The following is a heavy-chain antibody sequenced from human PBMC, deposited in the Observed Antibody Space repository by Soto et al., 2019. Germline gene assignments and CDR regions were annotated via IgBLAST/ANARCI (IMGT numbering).Heavy chain of an antibody. D-gene: IGHD2-21*02. CDR3: ARDVHMVTAGGPDY. CDR1: GYIFTNYG. CDR2: ISAYNGNI. Sequence: QVQLVQSGAEVEKPGASVKVSCKASGYIFTNYGISWVRQAPGQGLEWMGWISAYNGNINYAQEFQDRVTMTTDTSTTTAYMELRSLTCDDTAIYYCARDVHMVTAGGPDYWGQGTLVTVSS. J-gene: IGHJ4*02. V-gene: IGHV1-18*01.